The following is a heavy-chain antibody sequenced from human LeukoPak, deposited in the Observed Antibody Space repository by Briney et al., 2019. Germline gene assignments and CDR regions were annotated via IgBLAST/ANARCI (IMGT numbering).Heavy chain of an antibody. CDR2: IYHSGST. CDR1: GGSISSSNW. Sequence: PSETLSLTCAVSGGSISSSNWWSWVRQPPGKGLGWIGEIYHSGSTNYNPSLKSRVTISVDKSKNQFSLKLSSVTAADTAVYYCASHLGYSSGMRYWGQGTLVTVSS. J-gene: IGHJ4*02. CDR3: ASHLGYSSGMRY. V-gene: IGHV4-4*02. D-gene: IGHD6-19*01.